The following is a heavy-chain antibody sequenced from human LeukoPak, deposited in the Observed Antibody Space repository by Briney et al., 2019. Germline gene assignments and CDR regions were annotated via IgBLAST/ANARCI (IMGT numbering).Heavy chain of an antibody. V-gene: IGHV3-66*01. CDR1: GFSVSSNY. Sequence: GGSLRLSCAASGFSVSSNYMNWVRQAPGKGLEWVSITYNVGTTYYTDSVKGRFTISRDNSKNTLYLQMNSLRADDTAVYYCARGYGSGSYFFWGQGTLVTVSS. D-gene: IGHD3-10*01. J-gene: IGHJ4*02. CDR2: TYNVGTT. CDR3: ARGYGSGSYFF.